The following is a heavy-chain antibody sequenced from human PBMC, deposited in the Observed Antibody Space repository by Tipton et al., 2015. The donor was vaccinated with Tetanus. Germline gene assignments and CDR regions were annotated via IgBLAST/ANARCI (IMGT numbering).Heavy chain of an antibody. Sequence: QLVQSGAEVKKPGASVKVSCKASGYTFTSYYMHWVRQAPGQGLEWMGIINPSGGSTSYAQKFQGRVTMTRDTSTSTVYMELSSLRSEDTAVYYCARDILGRGLLAAAATGVDYWGQGTLVTVSS. J-gene: IGHJ4*02. CDR3: ARDILGRGLLAAAATGVDY. D-gene: IGHD6-13*01. V-gene: IGHV1-46*01. CDR2: INPSGGST. CDR1: GYTFTSYY.